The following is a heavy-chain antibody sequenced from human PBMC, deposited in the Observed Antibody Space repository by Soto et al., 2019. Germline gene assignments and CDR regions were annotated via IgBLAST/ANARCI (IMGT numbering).Heavy chain of an antibody. J-gene: IGHJ4*02. CDR2: ISSSSTYK. CDR3: ARDPPLSRIVVVGADDY. V-gene: IGHV3-21*02. CDR1: GFAFSTYN. D-gene: IGHD3-22*01. Sequence: EVQLVESGGGLVKPGGSLRLSCAASGFAFSTYNMNWVRQAPGKGLEWVSSISSSSTYKNYADSVKGRFTISRDNDKNSLYLQMDSLRAEDTAVYYCARDPPLSRIVVVGADDYWGQGTLVTVSS.